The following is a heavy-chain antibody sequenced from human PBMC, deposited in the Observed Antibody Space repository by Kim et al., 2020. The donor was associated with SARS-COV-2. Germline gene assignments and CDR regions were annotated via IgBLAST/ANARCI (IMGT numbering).Heavy chain of an antibody. CDR2: ISDSGKT. V-gene: IGHV4-59*01. Sequence: SETLSLTCTVSGVSMSTFSWTWIRQPPGKGPEWIGYISDSGKTNYSPSLRGRVTISKDTSKNQFSLKLTSVTAADTAVYYCANMRNYYGMDVWGQGTTVT. D-gene: IGHD3-16*01. J-gene: IGHJ6*02. CDR3: ANMRNYYGMDV. CDR1: GVSMSTFS.